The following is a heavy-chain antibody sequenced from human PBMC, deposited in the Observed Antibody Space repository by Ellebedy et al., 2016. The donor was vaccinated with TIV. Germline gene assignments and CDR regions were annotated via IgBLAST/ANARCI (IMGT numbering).Heavy chain of an antibody. Sequence: GESLKISXVASGFTFSVRGMTWVRQAPGKGLEWVATIVNSGSSTYYADSVKGRFTFSRDNGKNSVFLQMTSLRVEDTAVYYCARDGSEWSRDVWGQGTLVSVSS. CDR1: GFTFSVRG. V-gene: IGHV3-21*01. J-gene: IGHJ4*02. CDR3: ARDGSEWSRDV. CDR2: IVNSGSST. D-gene: IGHD3-3*01.